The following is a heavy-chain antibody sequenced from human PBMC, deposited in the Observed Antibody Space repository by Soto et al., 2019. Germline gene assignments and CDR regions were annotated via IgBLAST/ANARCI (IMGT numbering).Heavy chain of an antibody. D-gene: IGHD4-4*01. CDR1: GFTFSSYS. CDR2: ISSSSSYI. J-gene: IGHJ6*03. V-gene: IGHV3-21*01. Sequence: GGSLRLSCAASGFTFSSYSMNWVRQAPGKGLEWVSSISSSSSYIYYADSVRGRFTISRDNSKNSLYLQMNSLRAEDTAVYYCARDIAPNSNYLFGYYYYYYMDVWGKGTTVTVSS. CDR3: ARDIAPNSNYLFGYYYYYYMDV.